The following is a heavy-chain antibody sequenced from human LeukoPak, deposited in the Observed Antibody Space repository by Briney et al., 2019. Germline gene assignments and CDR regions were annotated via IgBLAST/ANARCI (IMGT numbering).Heavy chain of an antibody. CDR3: ASRSDRAADY. J-gene: IGHJ4*02. D-gene: IGHD3-22*01. CDR2: IYHSGST. Sequence: PSETLTLTCTVSGYSISSGYYWVWIRQPPGKGLEWIGSIYHSGSTFYNPSLKGRVTISVDTSKNQFSLNLSSVTAADTAVYYCASRSDRAADYWGQGTLVTVSS. V-gene: IGHV4-38-2*02. CDR1: GYSISSGYY.